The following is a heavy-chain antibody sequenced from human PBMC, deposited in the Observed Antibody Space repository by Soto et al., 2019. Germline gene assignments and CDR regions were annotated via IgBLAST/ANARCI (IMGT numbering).Heavy chain of an antibody. Sequence: GGSLRLSXATSDFTFRNSWINWVRQAPGKGLEWVANIKPDGGATNYVDSVKGRFTISRDNVRNPASLQMNSLRVEDTAVYFCFGGNGGPQWGQGTLVTVSS. J-gene: IGHJ4*02. CDR1: DFTFRNSW. CDR3: FGGNGGPQ. CDR2: IKPDGGAT. D-gene: IGHD3-16*01. V-gene: IGHV3-7*03.